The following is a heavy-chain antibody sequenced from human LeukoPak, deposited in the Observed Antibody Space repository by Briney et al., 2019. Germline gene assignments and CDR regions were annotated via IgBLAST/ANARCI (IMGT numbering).Heavy chain of an antibody. V-gene: IGHV4-30-4*01. CDR2: MYYSGST. J-gene: IGHJ5*02. CDR1: GGSISSGDYY. D-gene: IGHD3-22*01. Sequence: SETLSLTCTVSGGSISSGDYYWSWIRQPPGQGLEWIGYMYYSGSTYYNPSLKSRATISVDTSKNQFSLKLSSVTAADTAVYYCARPYYYDSRIDPWGQGTPVTVSS. CDR3: ARPYYYDSRIDP.